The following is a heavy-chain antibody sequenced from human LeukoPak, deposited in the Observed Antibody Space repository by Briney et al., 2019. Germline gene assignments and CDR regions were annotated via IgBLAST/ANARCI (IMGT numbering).Heavy chain of an antibody. J-gene: IGHJ4*02. CDR2: IYYSGST. V-gene: IGHV4-59*08. Sequence: SETLSLTSSVSGGSISSYYWSWIRQPPGKGLEWIGYIYYSGSTNYNPSLKSRVTISVDTSKNQFSLILGSVTAADTAVYYCARHIGTTSSFYYPYWGQRTLVTVSS. D-gene: IGHD3-22*01. CDR3: ARHIGTTSSFYYPY. CDR1: GGSISSYY.